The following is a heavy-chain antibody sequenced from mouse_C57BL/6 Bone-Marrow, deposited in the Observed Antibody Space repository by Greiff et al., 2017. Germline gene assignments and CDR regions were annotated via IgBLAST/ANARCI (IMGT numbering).Heavy chain of an antibody. CDR2: IDPENGYT. V-gene: IGHV14-4*01. J-gene: IGHJ4*01. Sequence: EVQLQQSGAELVRPGASVKLSCTASGFNIKADYMHWVKQRPEQGLEWIGWIDPENGYTEYASKFQGKATITADTSSNTAYLQLSRLTSEDTSVYYYSTEFSVYYPYAMDYWGQGTSVTVSS. CDR3: STEFSVYYPYAMDY. CDR1: GFNIKADY. D-gene: IGHD1-1*01.